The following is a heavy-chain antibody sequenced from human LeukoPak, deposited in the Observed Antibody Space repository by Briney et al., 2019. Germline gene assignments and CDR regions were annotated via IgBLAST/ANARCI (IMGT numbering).Heavy chain of an antibody. CDR2: MNPNSGNT. CDR1: GYTFTSYD. CDR3: ARGRYYYDSSGYYLDAFDI. J-gene: IGHJ3*02. V-gene: IGHV1-8*03. D-gene: IGHD3-22*01. Sequence: ASMKVSCKASGYTFTSYDINWVRQATGQGLEWMGWMNPNSGNTGYAQKFQGRVTITRNTSISTAYMELSSLRSEDTAVYYCARGRYYYDSSGYYLDAFDIWGQGTMVTASS.